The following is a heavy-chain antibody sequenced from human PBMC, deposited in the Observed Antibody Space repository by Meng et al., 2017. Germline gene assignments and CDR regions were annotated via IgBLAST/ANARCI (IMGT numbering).Heavy chain of an antibody. CDR3: ARDPIAAAAPIADWFYP. D-gene: IGHD6-13*01. V-gene: IGHV1-2*06. J-gene: IGHJ5*02. Sequence: GAEVKKPGAPVKASCKASGYTFTGYFMHWVRQAPGHGFDCMGRINPNGGCTNYAQKFQGRVTMTRDTSIITAYMELSRLTSDDTAVYYCARDPIAAAAPIADWFYPWGQGTLVTVSS. CDR1: GYTFTGYF. CDR2: INPNGGCT.